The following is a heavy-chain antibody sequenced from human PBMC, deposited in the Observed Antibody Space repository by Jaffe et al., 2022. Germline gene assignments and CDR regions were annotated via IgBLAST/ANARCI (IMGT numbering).Heavy chain of an antibody. D-gene: IGHD6-6*01. V-gene: IGHV4-34*01. J-gene: IGHJ6*03. CDR2: INHSGST. CDR1: GGSFSGYY. CDR3: ARGRMTRGGVRAARDYYYYYYMDV. Sequence: QVQLQQWGAGLLKPSETLSLTCAVYGGSFSGYYWSWIRQPPGKGLEWIGEINHSGSTNYNPSLKSRVTISVDTSKNQFSLKLSSVTAADTAVYYCARGRMTRGGVRAARDYYYYYYMDVWGKGTTVTVSS.